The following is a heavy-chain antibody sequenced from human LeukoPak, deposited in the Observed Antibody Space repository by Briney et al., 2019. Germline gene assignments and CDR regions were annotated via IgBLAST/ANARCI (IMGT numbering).Heavy chain of an antibody. J-gene: IGHJ6*03. Sequence: SETLSLTCTVSDGAIAGYSWSWIRQPPGKGLEWIGYIYYSGSTNYNPSLKSRVTISVDTSKNQFSLKLSSVTAADTAVYYCARGGGYNYYYYYMDVWGKGTTVTVSS. CDR2: IYYSGST. V-gene: IGHV4-59*01. D-gene: IGHD5-24*01. CDR1: DGAIAGYS. CDR3: ARGGGYNYYYYYMDV.